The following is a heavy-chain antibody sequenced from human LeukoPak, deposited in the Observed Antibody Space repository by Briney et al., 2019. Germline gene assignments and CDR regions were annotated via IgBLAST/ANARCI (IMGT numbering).Heavy chain of an antibody. V-gene: IGHV1-46*01. Sequence: GASVKVSCKASGYTFTSYYMHWVRQAPGQGLEWMGIINPSGGSTSYAQKFQGRVTMTRDTSTSTVYMELSSLRPEDTAVYYCARDAGYCSSTSCYGGSWFDPWGQGTLVTVSS. CDR2: INPSGGST. J-gene: IGHJ5*02. CDR1: GYTFTSYY. CDR3: ARDAGYCSSTSCYGGSWFDP. D-gene: IGHD2-2*01.